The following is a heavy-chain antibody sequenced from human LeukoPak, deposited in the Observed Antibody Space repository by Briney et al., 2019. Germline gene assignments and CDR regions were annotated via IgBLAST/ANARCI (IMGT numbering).Heavy chain of an antibody. CDR1: GFTFSSYA. Sequence: GGSLRLSCAASGFTFSSYAMSWVRQAPGKGLEWVSGISGSGGSTYYADSVRGRFTISRDNAKNTLYLQMNSLRAEDTAVYYCARDTYGDYDAFDIWGQGTMVTVSS. CDR3: ARDTYGDYDAFDI. V-gene: IGHV3-23*01. J-gene: IGHJ3*02. CDR2: ISGSGGST. D-gene: IGHD4-17*01.